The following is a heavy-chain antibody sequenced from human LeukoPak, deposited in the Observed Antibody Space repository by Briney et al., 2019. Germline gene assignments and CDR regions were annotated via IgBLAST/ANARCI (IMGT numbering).Heavy chain of an antibody. CDR3: ARGRIYYDSSGYPHHFDY. D-gene: IGHD3-22*01. CDR2: ISSSGSNI. Sequence: PGGSLRLSCAASGFTFNNYYMSWVRQAPGKGLEWVSYISSSGSNINYADSVKGRFTISRDNAKNSLYLQMNSLRVEDTAVYYCARGRIYYDSSGYPHHFDYWGQGTLVTVSS. CDR1: GFTFNNYY. J-gene: IGHJ4*02. V-gene: IGHV3-11*04.